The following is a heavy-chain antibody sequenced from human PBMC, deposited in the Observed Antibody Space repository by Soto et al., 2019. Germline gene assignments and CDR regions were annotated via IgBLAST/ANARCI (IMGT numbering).Heavy chain of an antibody. CDR2: IWDDGSNK. V-gene: IGHV3-33*01. Sequence: QVQLVESGGGVVQPGRSLRLSCAASGFTFSSYGMHWFRQSPGKGLEWVAVIWDDGSNKYYADSVKGRFTISRDNSKNTLYLQMNSLRAEDTAVYYCARVRGVATLDSWGQGTLVTVSS. CDR3: ARVRGVATLDS. D-gene: IGHD5-12*01. CDR1: GFTFSSYG. J-gene: IGHJ4*02.